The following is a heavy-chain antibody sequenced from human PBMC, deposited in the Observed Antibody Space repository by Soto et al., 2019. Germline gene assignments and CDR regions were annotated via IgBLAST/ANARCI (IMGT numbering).Heavy chain of an antibody. V-gene: IGHV4-59*01. Sequence: QVQLQESGPGLVKPSETLSLTCTVSGGSISSYYWSWIRQHPGKGLEWLGYIYYSGRTKDNPSLKRRVTISVDTSKNQCSLKLSSVTAADTAVYYCARVRYSSSWYGRTSNWFDPWGQGTLVTVSS. D-gene: IGHD6-13*01. CDR2: IYYSGRT. J-gene: IGHJ5*02. CDR3: ARVRYSSSWYGRTSNWFDP. CDR1: GGSISSYY.